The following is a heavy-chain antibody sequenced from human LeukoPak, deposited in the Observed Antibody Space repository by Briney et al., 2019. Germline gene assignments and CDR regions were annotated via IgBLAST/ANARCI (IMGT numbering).Heavy chain of an antibody. CDR2: ISYDGSKK. Sequence: GGSLRLSCAASGFTFSIYGMHWVRQAPGKGPEWVTLISYDGSKKYYADSVKGRFTISRDNSKNTLYLQMNSLRAEDTAVYYCAKLFHDYGDTPYYYGMDVWGQGTTVTVSS. CDR1: GFTFSIYG. J-gene: IGHJ6*02. D-gene: IGHD4-17*01. V-gene: IGHV3-30*18. CDR3: AKLFHDYGDTPYYYGMDV.